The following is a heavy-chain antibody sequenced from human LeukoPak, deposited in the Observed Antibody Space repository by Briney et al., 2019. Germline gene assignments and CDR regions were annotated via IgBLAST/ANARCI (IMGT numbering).Heavy chain of an antibody. CDR3: TRTPYYYYYGMDV. CDR2: ISYDGSNK. CDR1: GFTFSSYA. Sequence: GGSLRLSCAASGFTFSSYAMSWVRQAPGKGLEWVAVISYDGSNKYYADSVKGRFTISRDNSKNTLYLQMNSLRAEDTAVYYSTRTPYYYYYGMDVWGQGTTVTVSS. D-gene: IGHD2-2*01. J-gene: IGHJ6*02. V-gene: IGHV3-30*03.